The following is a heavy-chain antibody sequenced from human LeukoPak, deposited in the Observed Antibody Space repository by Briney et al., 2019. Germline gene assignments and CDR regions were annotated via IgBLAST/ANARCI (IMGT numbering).Heavy chain of an antibody. J-gene: IGHJ6*02. CDR1: GGSISSGGYS. CDR2: IYHSGST. Sequence: PSETLSLTCAVSGGSISSGGYSWSWIRQPPGKGLEWIGYIYHSGSTYYNPSLKSRVTISVDTSKNQFSLKLSSVTAADTAVYYCARDQRSGELFDYYYYGMDVWGQGTTVTVSS. D-gene: IGHD3-10*01. CDR3: ARDQRSGELFDYYYYGMDV. V-gene: IGHV4-30-2*01.